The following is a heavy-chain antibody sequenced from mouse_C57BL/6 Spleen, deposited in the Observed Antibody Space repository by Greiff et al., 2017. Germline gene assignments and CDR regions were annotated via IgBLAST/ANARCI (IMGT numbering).Heavy chain of an antibody. D-gene: IGHD1-1*01. Sequence: QVQLQQPGAELVMPGASVKLSCKASGYTFTSYWMLWVKQRPGQGLEWIGEIDPSDSYTNYNQKFKGKSTLTVDKSSSTAYMQLSSLTSEDSAVYYCARAGYYGSSPWFAYWGQGTLVTVSA. CDR3: ARAGYYGSSPWFAY. J-gene: IGHJ3*01. CDR2: IDPSDSYT. CDR1: GYTFTSYW. V-gene: IGHV1-69*01.